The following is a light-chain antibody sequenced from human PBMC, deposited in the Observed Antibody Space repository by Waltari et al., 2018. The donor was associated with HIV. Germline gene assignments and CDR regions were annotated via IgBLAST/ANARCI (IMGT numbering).Light chain of an antibody. CDR2: WAS. Sequence: DIVMTPSPDSLAVSLGERATIKCKSSRTILYTSNNQNYLAWYQQKPGQPPKLLIYWASTRQPGVPDRFSGSGSGTDFTLTISSLQAEDVAVYSCQQYFATPPTFGGGTKVEIK. CDR3: QQYFATPPT. CDR1: RTILYTSNNQNY. V-gene: IGKV4-1*01. J-gene: IGKJ4*01.